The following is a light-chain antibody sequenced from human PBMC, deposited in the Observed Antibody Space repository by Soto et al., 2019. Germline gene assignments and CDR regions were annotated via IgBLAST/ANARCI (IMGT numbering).Light chain of an antibody. J-gene: IGLJ3*02. V-gene: IGLV1-51*02. CDR1: ISNIGENY. Sequence: QSVLTQPPSVSAAPGQKVTISCAGSISNIGENYVSWYQQLPGTAPKLLIYQNNKRPSGIPDRFSGSKSGTSATLGITGLQTGDEADYYCGTWDSSLSAWVFGGGTKLTVL. CDR2: QNN. CDR3: GTWDSSLSAWV.